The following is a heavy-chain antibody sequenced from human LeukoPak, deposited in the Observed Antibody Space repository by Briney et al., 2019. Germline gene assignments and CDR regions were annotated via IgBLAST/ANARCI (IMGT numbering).Heavy chain of an antibody. D-gene: IGHD2-21*01. CDR2: INPNSGGT. CDR1: GYTFTGYY. V-gene: IGHV1-2*06. J-gene: IGHJ4*02. CDR3: ERDFACYYFDF. Sequence: ASVKVSCKASGYTFTGYYMHWVRQAAGHGLEWMGRINPNSGGTIYAQKFQGRVTMTRDTSISTGYMELSRLRSDDRAIYYCERDFACYYFDFWGQGTLVTVSS.